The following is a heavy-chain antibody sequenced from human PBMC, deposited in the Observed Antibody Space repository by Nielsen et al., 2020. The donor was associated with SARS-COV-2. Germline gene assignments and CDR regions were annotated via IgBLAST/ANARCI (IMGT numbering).Heavy chain of an antibody. J-gene: IGHJ4*02. CDR2: IIPIFGTA. D-gene: IGHD6-19*01. Sequence: WVRQAPGQGLEWMGGIIPIFGTANYAQKFQGRVTITADESTSTAYMELSSLRSEDTAVYYCARSPQQWLVMRPSSYFDYWGQGTLVTVSS. V-gene: IGHV1-69*01. CDR3: ARSPQQWLVMRPSSYFDY.